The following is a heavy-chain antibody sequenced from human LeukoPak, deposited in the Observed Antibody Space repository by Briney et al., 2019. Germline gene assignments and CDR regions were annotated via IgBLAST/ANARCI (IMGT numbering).Heavy chain of an antibody. CDR3: TRVGHGGYGVLDY. CDR2: IYSAEGS. CDR1: GASIITNY. J-gene: IGHJ4*02. D-gene: IGHD5-12*01. V-gene: IGHV4-4*07. Sequence: SETLSLTCTVSGASIITNYWSWIRQPAGKGLEWIGRIYSAEGSIYNPSLKSRLSMSIDTSKSQFSLTLSSVTVADTAVYYCTRVGHGGYGVLDYWGQGTLVTVSS.